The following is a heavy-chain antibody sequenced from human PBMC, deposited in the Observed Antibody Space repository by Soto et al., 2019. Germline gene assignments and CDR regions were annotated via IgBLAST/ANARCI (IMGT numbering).Heavy chain of an antibody. V-gene: IGHV1-8*01. CDR1: GYTFTSYD. Sequence: GASVKVSCKASGYTFTSYDTNWVRQATGQGLEWMGWMNPNSGNTGYAQKFQGRVTMTRNTSISTAYMELSSLRSEDTAVYYCARGRTLLYYDSSGYYHPPDAFDIWGQGTMVTVSS. D-gene: IGHD3-22*01. CDR3: ARGRTLLYYDSSGYYHPPDAFDI. CDR2: MNPNSGNT. J-gene: IGHJ3*02.